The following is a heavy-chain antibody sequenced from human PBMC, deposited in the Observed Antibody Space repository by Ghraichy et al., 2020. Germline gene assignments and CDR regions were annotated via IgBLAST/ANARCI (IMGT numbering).Heavy chain of an antibody. Sequence: GGSLRLSCAASGFTFSSYEMNWVRQAPGKGLEWVSYISSSGSTIYYADSVKGRFTISRDNAKNSLYLQMNSLRAEDTAVYYCARQVCSGGSCYYYYGMDVWGQGTTVTVSS. CDR2: ISSSGSTI. J-gene: IGHJ6*02. V-gene: IGHV3-48*03. CDR3: ARQVCSGGSCYYYYGMDV. CDR1: GFTFSSYE. D-gene: IGHD2-15*01.